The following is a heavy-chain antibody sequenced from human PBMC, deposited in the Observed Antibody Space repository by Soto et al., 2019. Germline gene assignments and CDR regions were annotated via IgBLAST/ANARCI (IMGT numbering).Heavy chain of an antibody. CDR2: ISSTSSYT. CDR1: GFTFISYA. V-gene: IGHV3-21*01. CDR3: ARDLALAGNY. Sequence: PGGSLRLSCAASGFTFISYAMNWVRQTQEKGLEWASSISSTSSYTHYSDSVKGRFTISRDNANNSLFLQMNSLRAEDTATYYCARDLALAGNYWGQGVLVTVSS. D-gene: IGHD6-19*01. J-gene: IGHJ4*02.